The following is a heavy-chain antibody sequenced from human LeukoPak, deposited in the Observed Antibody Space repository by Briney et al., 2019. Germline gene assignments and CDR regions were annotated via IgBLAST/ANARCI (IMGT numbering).Heavy chain of an antibody. D-gene: IGHD2-15*01. V-gene: IGHV1-46*01. CDR2: INPRGGST. CDR3: AREGGGGIDIEPSFDY. J-gene: IGHJ4*02. Sequence: GASVTVSFTASGYTFTMYFIHWVRQAPGRGLEWMGTINPRGGSTGDGQKFQGRVTMTRDTSTSTVYMELSSLRSEDTAVYYCAREGGGGIDIEPSFDYWGQGTLVTVSS. CDR1: GYTFTMYF.